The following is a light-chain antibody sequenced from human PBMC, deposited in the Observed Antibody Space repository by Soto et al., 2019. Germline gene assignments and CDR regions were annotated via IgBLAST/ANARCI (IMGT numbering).Light chain of an antibody. V-gene: IGKV3-20*01. CDR1: QSVSSTY. J-gene: IGKJ1*01. Sequence: EIVLTQSPGTLSLSPGERATLSCRASQSVSSTYLAWYQQKPGQAPRLLIYGVSSRATGIPDRFSGSGSGTDFTIPISRLEPEDFAVYYCQQYGSSPGTFGQGTKVEIK. CDR2: GVS. CDR3: QQYGSSPGT.